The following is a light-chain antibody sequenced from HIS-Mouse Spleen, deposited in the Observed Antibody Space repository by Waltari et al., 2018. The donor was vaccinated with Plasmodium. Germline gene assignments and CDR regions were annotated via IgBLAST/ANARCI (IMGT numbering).Light chain of an antibody. V-gene: IGKV3-15*01. CDR3: QQYNNWSFT. Sequence: EIVMTQSPATLSVSPGERATLSCKARQRVSSNLAWYQQKPGQAPRLLIYGASTRATGIPSRFSGSGSGTDVTLTISSLQSEDFAVYYCQQYNNWSFTFGPGTKVDIK. J-gene: IGKJ3*01. CDR1: QRVSSN. CDR2: GAS.